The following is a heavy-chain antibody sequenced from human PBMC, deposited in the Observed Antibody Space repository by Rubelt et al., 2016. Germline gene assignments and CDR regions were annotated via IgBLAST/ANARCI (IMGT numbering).Heavy chain of an antibody. V-gene: IGHV4-34*01. CDR2: INHSGST. D-gene: IGHD5-12*01. CDR3: ARVRVDTRDI. Sequence: QLQLQESGPGLVKPSETLSLTCAVYGGSFSGYYWSWIRQPPGKGLEWIGEINHSGSTNYNPSLKSRVTISVDTSKNQFSLKLSSVTAADTAVYYCARVRVDTRDIWGQGTMVTVSS. J-gene: IGHJ3*02. CDR1: GGSFSGYY.